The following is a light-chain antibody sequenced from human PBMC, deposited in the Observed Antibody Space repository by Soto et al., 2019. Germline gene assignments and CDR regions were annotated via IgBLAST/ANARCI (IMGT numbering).Light chain of an antibody. CDR3: SSYTSSPYVV. Sequence: QSALTQPASVSGSPGQSITISCTGTSSDVGGYNYVSWYQQHPGKAPKLMIYDVSNRPSGVSNRFSGSKSGNTASLTISGLQAEDEADYYCSSYTSSPYVVFGGGTKLTVL. CDR2: DVS. CDR1: SSDVGGYNY. V-gene: IGLV2-14*01. J-gene: IGLJ2*01.